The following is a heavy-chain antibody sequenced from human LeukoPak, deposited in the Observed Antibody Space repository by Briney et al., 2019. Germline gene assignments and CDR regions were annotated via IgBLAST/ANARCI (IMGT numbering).Heavy chain of an antibody. CDR1: GGSISSSSYY. Sequence: SETLSLTCTVSGGSISSSSYYWGWIRQPPGKGLEWIGYIYYSGSTNYNPSLKSRVTISVDTSKNQISLKLSSVTAADTAVYYCARSVRYGGSFDYWGQGTLVTVSS. D-gene: IGHD4-17*01. CDR2: IYYSGST. J-gene: IGHJ4*02. V-gene: IGHV4-61*05. CDR3: ARSVRYGGSFDY.